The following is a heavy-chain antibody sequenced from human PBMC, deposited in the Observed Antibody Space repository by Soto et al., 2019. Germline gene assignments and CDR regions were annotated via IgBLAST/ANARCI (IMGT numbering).Heavy chain of an antibody. CDR3: AIDLSPLYCSSTSCYARIPWFDP. Sequence: ASVKVSCKASGYTFTSYGISWVRQAPGQGLEWMGWISAYNGNTNYAQKLQGRVTMTTDTSTSTAYMELRSLRSDDTAVYYCAIDLSPLYCSSTSCYARIPWFDPWGQGTLVTVSS. CDR1: GYTFTSYG. D-gene: IGHD2-2*01. CDR2: ISAYNGNT. V-gene: IGHV1-18*01. J-gene: IGHJ5*02.